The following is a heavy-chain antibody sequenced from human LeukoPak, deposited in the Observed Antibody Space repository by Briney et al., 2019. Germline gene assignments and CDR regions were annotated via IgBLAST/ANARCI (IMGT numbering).Heavy chain of an antibody. CDR1: GFTFSSYG. Sequence: PGRSLRLSCAASGFTFSSYGMHWVRRAPGKGLEWVAVIWYDGSNKYYADSVKGRFTISRDNSKNTLYLQMNSLRAEDTAVYYCARARYSSGWPLNYWGQGTLVTVSS. V-gene: IGHV3-33*01. CDR3: ARARYSSGWPLNY. CDR2: IWYDGSNK. J-gene: IGHJ4*02. D-gene: IGHD6-19*01.